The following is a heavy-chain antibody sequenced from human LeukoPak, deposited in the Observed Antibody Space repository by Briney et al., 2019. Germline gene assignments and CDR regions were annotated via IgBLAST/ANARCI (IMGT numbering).Heavy chain of an antibody. CDR2: IKQDGSEK. CDR3: AEGKFDY. CDR1: RFTSSCYS. J-gene: IGHJ4*02. V-gene: IGHV3-7*01. Sequence: PGGSLRLSCAASRFTSSCYSMNWVRQAPGKGLEWVANIKQDGSEKYYVDSVKGRFTISRDNAKNTLYLQMNSLRADDTAEYYCAEGKFDYWGQGTLVTVSS.